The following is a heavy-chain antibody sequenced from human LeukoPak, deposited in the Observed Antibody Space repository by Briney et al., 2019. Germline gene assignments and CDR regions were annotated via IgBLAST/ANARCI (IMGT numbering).Heavy chain of an antibody. J-gene: IGHJ4*02. CDR2: ISGYNDNT. CDR3: ARNYYDNSGYYYFDY. V-gene: IGHV1-18*03. CDR1: RYTFTNYG. D-gene: IGHD3-22*01. Sequence: ASVKVSCKASRYTFTNYGISWVRQAPGQGLEWMGWISGYNDNTKYAQKLQGRVTMTTDTSMSTAYMELRSLRSDDMAVYYCARNYYDNSGYYYFDYWGQGTLVTVSS.